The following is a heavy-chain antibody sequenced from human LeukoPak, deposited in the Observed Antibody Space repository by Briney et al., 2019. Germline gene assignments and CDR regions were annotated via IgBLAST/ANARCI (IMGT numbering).Heavy chain of an antibody. CDR1: GGSLSNYY. CDR3: ARQSRDGDYIAKLFDY. D-gene: IGHD4-17*01. V-gene: IGHV4-59*08. CDR2: IYYSGSI. Sequence: PSETLSLTCTVSGGSLSNYYWSWIRQPPGKGLEWIGYIYYSGSINYNPSLKSRVTISVDMSKNQFSLQLSSVTAAETAVYYCARQSRDGDYIAKLFDYWGQGTLVTVSS. J-gene: IGHJ4*02.